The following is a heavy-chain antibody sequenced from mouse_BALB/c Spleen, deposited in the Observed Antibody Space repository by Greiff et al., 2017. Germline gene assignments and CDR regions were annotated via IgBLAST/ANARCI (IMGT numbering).Heavy chain of an antibody. Sequence: EVHLVESGGGLVQPGGSRKLSCAASGFTFSSFGMHWVRQAPEKGLEWVAYISSGSSTIYYADTVKGRFTISRDNPKNTLFLQMTSLRSEDTAMYYCARSDWYYYAMDYWGQGTSVTVSS. V-gene: IGHV5-17*02. CDR2: ISSGSSTI. CDR1: GFTFSSFG. CDR3: ARSDWYYYAMDY. J-gene: IGHJ4*01. D-gene: IGHD4-1*01.